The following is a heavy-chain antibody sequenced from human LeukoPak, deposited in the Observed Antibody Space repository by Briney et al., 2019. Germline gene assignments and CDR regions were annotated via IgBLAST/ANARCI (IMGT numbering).Heavy chain of an antibody. V-gene: IGHV1-2*02. CDR2: INPSTGVT. CDR3: ARVWKAVPYYDFWSGPPMDV. CDR1: GYTFTGYY. D-gene: IGHD3-3*01. J-gene: IGHJ6*04. Sequence: ASVKVSCKTSGYTFTGYYIHWVQQAPGQGLEWMGWINPSTGVTNYARNFQGRVTMTTDTSTSTAYMEVRSLRSDDTAVYYCARVWKAVPYYDFWSGPPMDVWGKGTTVTVSS.